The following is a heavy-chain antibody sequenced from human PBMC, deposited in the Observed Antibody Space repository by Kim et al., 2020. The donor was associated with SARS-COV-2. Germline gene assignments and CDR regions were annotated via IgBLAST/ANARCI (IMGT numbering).Heavy chain of an antibody. J-gene: IGHJ5*02. CDR1: GFTFSDYY. CDR2: ISSSGSTI. D-gene: IGHD3-10*01. V-gene: IGHV3-11*01. Sequence: GGSLRLSCAASGFTFSDYYMSWIRQAPGKGLEWVSYISSSGSTIYYADSVKGRFTISRDNAKNSLYLQMNSLRAEDTAVYYCARDRGMVQGVIIEGSWNWFDPWGQGTLVTVSS. CDR3: ARDRGMVQGVIIEGSWNWFDP.